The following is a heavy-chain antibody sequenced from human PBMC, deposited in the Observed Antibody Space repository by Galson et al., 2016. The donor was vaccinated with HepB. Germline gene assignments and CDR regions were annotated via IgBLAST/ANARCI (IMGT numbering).Heavy chain of an antibody. CDR2: IDPHNSKT. Sequence: SVKVSCKASGYTFTSYGISWVRQAPGQGLEWMGWIDPHNSKTNYAQKLQGRLTLTTDKSTNTAYMELRSLFSDDTAVYYCARDRFLGYYYYMDVWGQGTTVTVSS. V-gene: IGHV1-18*04. D-gene: IGHD3-3*01. CDR1: GYTFTSYG. J-gene: IGHJ6*03. CDR3: ARDRFLGYYYYMDV.